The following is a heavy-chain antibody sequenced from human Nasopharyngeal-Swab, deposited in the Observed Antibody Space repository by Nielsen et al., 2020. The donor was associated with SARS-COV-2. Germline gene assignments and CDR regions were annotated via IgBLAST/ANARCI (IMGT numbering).Heavy chain of an antibody. CDR3: ATGTLLTSGYQGWWFDP. CDR1: GYTLTELS. CDR2: FDPEDGET. D-gene: IGHD3-3*01. V-gene: IGHV1-24*01. Sequence: ASVKVSCKGSGYTLTELSMHWVRQAPGKGLEWMGGFDPEDGETIYAQKFQGRVTMTEDTSTDTAYMELSSLRSEDTAVYYCATGTLLTSGYQGWWFDPWGQGTLVTVSS. J-gene: IGHJ5*02.